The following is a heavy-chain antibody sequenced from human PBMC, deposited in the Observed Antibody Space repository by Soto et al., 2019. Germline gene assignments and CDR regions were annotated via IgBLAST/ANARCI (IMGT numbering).Heavy chain of an antibody. CDR1: GFTFSSYS. CDR2: ISSSSSTI. V-gene: IGHV3-48*01. D-gene: IGHD3-3*02. CDR3: AKDSISRNRIYDPFDI. J-gene: IGHJ3*02. Sequence: PGGSLRLSCAASGFTFSSYSMNWVRQAPGKGLEWVSYISSSSSTIYYADSVKGRFTISRDNAKNSLYLQMDSLRADDTAVYYCAKDSISRNRIYDPFDIWGQGTMVTVSS.